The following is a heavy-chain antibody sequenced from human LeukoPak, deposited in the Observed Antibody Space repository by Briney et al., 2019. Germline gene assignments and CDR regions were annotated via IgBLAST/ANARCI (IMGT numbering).Heavy chain of an antibody. J-gene: IGHJ4*02. V-gene: IGHV4-59*12. CDR1: GGSISSYY. CDR2: IYYSGST. D-gene: IGHD6-19*01. CDR3: ARSGGAVAGLDY. Sequence: PSETLSLTCTVSGGSISSYYWSWIRQPPGKGLEWIGSIYYSGSTYYNPSLKSRVTISVDTSKNQFSLKLSSVTAADTAVYYCARSGGAVAGLDYWGQGTLVTVSS.